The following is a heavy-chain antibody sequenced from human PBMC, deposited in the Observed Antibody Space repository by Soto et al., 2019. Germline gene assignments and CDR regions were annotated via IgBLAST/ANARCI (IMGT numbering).Heavy chain of an antibody. J-gene: IGHJ6*02. CDR2: ISYDGSNK. V-gene: IGHV3-30-3*01. Sequence: QVQLVESGGGVVQPGRSLRLSCEASGFTFSSYAMHWVRQAPGKGLEWVAVISYDGSNKYYADSVKGRFTISRDNSKNTLYLQMNSLRAEDTAVYYCARDNKYGMDVWGQVTTVTVSS. CDR1: GFTFSSYA. CDR3: ARDNKYGMDV.